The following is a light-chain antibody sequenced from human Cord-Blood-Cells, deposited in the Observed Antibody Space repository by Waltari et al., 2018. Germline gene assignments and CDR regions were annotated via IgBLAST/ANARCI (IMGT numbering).Light chain of an antibody. J-gene: IGKJ3*01. V-gene: IGKV3-11*01. Sequence: EIVLIQSPATLSLSPGERPTLPCRASQSVSSYLAWYQQKPGQAPRFLIYDASSRATGIPARFSGSGSETDFTLDICSLEPEDFAVYYCQQRSNWPPVTFGPGTKVDIK. CDR1: QSVSSY. CDR3: QQRSNWPPVT. CDR2: DAS.